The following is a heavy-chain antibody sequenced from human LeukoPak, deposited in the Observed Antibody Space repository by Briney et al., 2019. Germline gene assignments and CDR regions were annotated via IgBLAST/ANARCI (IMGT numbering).Heavy chain of an antibody. CDR2: ISGSGGST. Sequence: GGSLRLSCAASGFTFSSYAMSWVRQAPGKGLEWVSAISGSGGSTYYADSVKGRFTISRDNAKNTLYLQMNSLRAEDTAVYFCASGELDSLYYFDYWGQGTLVTVSS. V-gene: IGHV3-23*01. D-gene: IGHD1-26*01. J-gene: IGHJ4*02. CDR1: GFTFSSYA. CDR3: ASGELDSLYYFDY.